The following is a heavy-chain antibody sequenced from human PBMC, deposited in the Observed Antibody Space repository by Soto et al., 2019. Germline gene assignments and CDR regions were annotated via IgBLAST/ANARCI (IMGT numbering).Heavy chain of an antibody. CDR3: AKDRQLLWFGEPNWFDP. V-gene: IGHV3-23*01. CDR2: ISGSGGST. Sequence: GGSLRLSCAASGFTFSSYAMSWVRQAPGKGLEWVSAISGSGGSTYYADSVKGRFTISRDNSKNTLYLQMNSLRAEDTAVYYCAKDRQLLWFGEPNWFDPWGQGTLVTVSS. CDR1: GFTFSSYA. J-gene: IGHJ5*02. D-gene: IGHD3-10*01.